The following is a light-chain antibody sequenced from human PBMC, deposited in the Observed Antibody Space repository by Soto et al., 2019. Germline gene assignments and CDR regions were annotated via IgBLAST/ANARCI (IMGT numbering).Light chain of an antibody. J-gene: IGLJ3*02. CDR3: HSYDSTAHWV. V-gene: IGLV6-57*04. CDR2: QDN. Sequence: NFMLTQPHSVSASPGKTVTISCTRSGGSIANNYVQWYQQRPGSAPTPVIFQDNERPSGVPDRFSGSIDRSSNSASLTISGLRTEDEADYYCHSYDSTAHWVFGGGTKLTVL. CDR1: GGSIANNY.